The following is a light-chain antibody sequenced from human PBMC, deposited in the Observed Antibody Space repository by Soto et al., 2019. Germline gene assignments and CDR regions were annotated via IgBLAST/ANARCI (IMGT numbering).Light chain of an antibody. J-gene: IGLJ1*01. CDR2: VDT. CDR3: AAWDDNLNGYV. V-gene: IGLV1-44*01. CDR1: RSNIGINT. Sequence: QSVVTQPPSASGTPGQRVTISCSGGRSNIGINTVNWYQQFPGAAPKLLIYVDTQRPSGVPDRFSGSKSGTSASLAISGLQSEDEADYYCAAWDDNLNGYVFGTGTKVTVL.